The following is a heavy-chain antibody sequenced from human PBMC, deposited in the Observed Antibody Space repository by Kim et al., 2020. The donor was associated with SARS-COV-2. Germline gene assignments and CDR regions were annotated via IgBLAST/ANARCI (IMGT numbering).Heavy chain of an antibody. D-gene: IGHD5-18*01. V-gene: IGHV4-39*01. J-gene: IGHJ5*02. CDR2: IYYSGST. CDR1: GGSISSSSYY. CDR3: ARLRIVDTAMVGFDP. Sequence: SETLSLTCTVSGGSISSSSYYWGWIRQPPGKGLEWIGSIYYSGSTYYNPSLKSRVTISVDTSKNQFSLKLSSVTAADTAVYYCARLRIVDTAMVGFDPWGQGTLVTVSS.